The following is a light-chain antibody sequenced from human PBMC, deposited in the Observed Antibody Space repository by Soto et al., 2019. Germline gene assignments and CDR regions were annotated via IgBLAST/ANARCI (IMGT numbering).Light chain of an antibody. CDR2: DVD. CDR3: CSNAGSYPFV. Sequence: ALTQPRSVSGSPGQSVTISCTGTSSDVGGYNYVSWYQHHTGKAPKLMIYDVDKRPSGVPGRFSGSKSGNTASLTISGLQAEDEADYYCCSNAGSYPFVFGTGTKVTVL. CDR1: SSDVGGYNY. V-gene: IGLV2-11*01. J-gene: IGLJ1*01.